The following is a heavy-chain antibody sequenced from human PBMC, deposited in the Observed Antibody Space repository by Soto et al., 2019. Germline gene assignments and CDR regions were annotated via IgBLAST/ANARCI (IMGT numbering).Heavy chain of an antibody. V-gene: IGHV1-18*01. D-gene: IGHD3-9*01. J-gene: IGHJ4*02. CDR1: GYTFTSYG. CDR2: TSAYNGNT. CDR3: ARSAYYDILTGYYNVMGY. Sequence: QVQLVQSGAEVKKPGASVKVSCKASGYTFTSYGISWVRQAPGQGLEWMGWTSAYNGNTNYAQKLQGRVTMTTDTSTSTAYMELRSLRSDDTAVYYCARSAYYDILTGYYNVMGYWGRGTLVTVSS.